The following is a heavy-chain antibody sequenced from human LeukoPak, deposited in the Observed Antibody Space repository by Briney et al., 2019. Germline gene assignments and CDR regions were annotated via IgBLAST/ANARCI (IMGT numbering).Heavy chain of an antibody. CDR1: GGSITSGSYY. J-gene: IGHJ4*02. CDR2: INTSGRT. Sequence: PSQTLSLTCTVSGGSITSGSYYWSWIRQPAGKGLEWIGRINTSGRTNYNPSLKSRVTMSVDTSKNQFSLNLNSVTAADTAVYYCARDGSGYYDTSGYRNWGQGTLVTVSS. CDR3: ARDGSGYYDTSGYRN. V-gene: IGHV4-61*02. D-gene: IGHD3-22*01.